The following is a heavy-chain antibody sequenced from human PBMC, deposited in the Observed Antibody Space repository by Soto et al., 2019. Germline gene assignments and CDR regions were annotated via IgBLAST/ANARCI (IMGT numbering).Heavy chain of an antibody. J-gene: IGHJ4*02. CDR3: ARHPEEWLIDY. CDR1: GYSFTSYC. V-gene: IGHV5-51*01. CDR2: IYPGDSDI. D-gene: IGHD6-19*01. Sequence: GESLKISCKGSGYSFTSYCIGWVRQMPGKGLEWMGIIYPGDSDIRYSPSFQGQVTISADKSISTAYLQWSSLKASDTAMYYCARHPEEWLIDYWGQGTLVTVSS.